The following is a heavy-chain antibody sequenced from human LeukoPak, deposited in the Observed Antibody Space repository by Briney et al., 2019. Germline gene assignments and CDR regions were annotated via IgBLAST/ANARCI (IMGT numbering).Heavy chain of an antibody. Sequence: SETLSLTCTVSGVSISIYYWSWVRQPPGKGLEWIGYIYNSGSTIYNPSLKSRATISADTSKNQFSLQLSSVTAADTAVYYCVRDRELNYWGQGTLVTVSS. CDR1: GVSISIYY. CDR3: VRDRELNY. V-gene: IGHV4-59*01. CDR2: IYNSGST. J-gene: IGHJ4*02. D-gene: IGHD1-7*01.